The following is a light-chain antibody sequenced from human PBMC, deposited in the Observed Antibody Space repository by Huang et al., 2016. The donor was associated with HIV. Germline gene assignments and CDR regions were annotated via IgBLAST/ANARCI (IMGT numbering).Light chain of an antibody. CDR1: QSVSRN. V-gene: IGKV3-11*01. J-gene: IGKJ5*01. Sequence: EIVLTQSPATLSLSPGERATLSCRASQSVSRNLGWYPQKFVQAPRLFIYDASTRATCIPARFSGSGSGTNFTLTISSLEPEDCAVYYCQQRYTFGPGTRLEIK. CDR2: DAS. CDR3: QQRYT.